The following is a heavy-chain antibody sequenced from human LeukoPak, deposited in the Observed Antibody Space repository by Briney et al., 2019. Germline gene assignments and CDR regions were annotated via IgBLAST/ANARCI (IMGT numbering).Heavy chain of an antibody. V-gene: IGHV4-34*01. CDR2: INHSGST. J-gene: IGHJ4*02. Sequence: SETLSLTRAGYGGYFSWYYWSWGRQPPGQGLGWIGEINHSGSTYYNPSLKSRVTISVDTSKNQFSLKLSSVTAADTAVYYCARGAARLRYYFDYWGQGTLVTVSS. CDR3: ARGAARLRYYFDY. CDR1: GGYFSWYY. D-gene: IGHD6-6*01.